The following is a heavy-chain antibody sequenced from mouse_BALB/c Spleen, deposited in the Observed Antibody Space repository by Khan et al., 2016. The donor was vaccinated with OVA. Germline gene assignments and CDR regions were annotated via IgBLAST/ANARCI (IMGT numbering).Heavy chain of an antibody. V-gene: IGHV1-18*01. D-gene: IGHD3-3*01. CDR2: INPKIGVT. CDR3: ARDAGRY. J-gene: IGHJ4*01. CDR1: GYTFTEYT. Sequence: EVQLQQSGPELVKPGASVKISCKTSGYTFTEYTLHWVKQSHGKSLEWIGVINPKIGVTSNNQKFKDKATLTVDKSSSTAYMEFRSLTSEDAAVYYCARDAGRYWGQGTSVTVSS.